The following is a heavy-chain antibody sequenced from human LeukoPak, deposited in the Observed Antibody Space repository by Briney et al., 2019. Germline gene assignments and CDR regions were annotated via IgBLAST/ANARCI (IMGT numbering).Heavy chain of an antibody. Sequence: GGSLRLSCAASGFTVSSNYMSWVRQAPGKGLERVSVIYSGGSTYYADSVKGRFTISRDNSKNTLYLQMNSLRAEDTAVYYCAREGYSYAQIDYWGQGTLVTVSS. J-gene: IGHJ4*02. CDR2: IYSGGST. CDR1: GFTVSSNY. D-gene: IGHD5-18*01. V-gene: IGHV3-66*01. CDR3: AREGYSYAQIDY.